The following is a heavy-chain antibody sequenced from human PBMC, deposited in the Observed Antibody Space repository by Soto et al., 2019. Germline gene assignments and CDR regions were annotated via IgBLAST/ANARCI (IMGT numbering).Heavy chain of an antibody. Sequence: SETLSLTCAVYGGSFSGYYWSWIRQPPGKGLEWIGEINHSGSTNYNPSLKSRVTISVDTSKNQFFLKLSSVTAADTGVYYCAREPYVDTAMVRSFDYWGQGTLVTVSS. CDR1: GGSFSGYY. J-gene: IGHJ4*02. CDR3: AREPYVDTAMVRSFDY. V-gene: IGHV4-34*01. D-gene: IGHD5-18*01. CDR2: INHSGST.